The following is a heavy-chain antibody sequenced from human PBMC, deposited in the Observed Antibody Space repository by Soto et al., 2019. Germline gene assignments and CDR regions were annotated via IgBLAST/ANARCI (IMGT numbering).Heavy chain of an antibody. CDR2: GSA. J-gene: IGHJ5*02. CDR1: GGTFSIYT. D-gene: IGHD2-15*01. V-gene: IGHV1-69*01. Sequence: QVQLVQSGVEVKKPGASVKVSCKASGGTFSIYTISWVRQAPGQGLEWMGGSANSAQKFQGRLTVTADESTSTVYLELSSLTSEDTAVYYCAREGPPDIAWFDPWGQGPLVSVSS. CDR3: AREGPPDIAWFDP.